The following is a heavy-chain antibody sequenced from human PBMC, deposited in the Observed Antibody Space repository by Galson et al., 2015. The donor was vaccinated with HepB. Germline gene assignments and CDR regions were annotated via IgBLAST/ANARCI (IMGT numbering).Heavy chain of an antibody. D-gene: IGHD6-13*01. CDR2: ISAGDGGP. V-gene: IGHV3-23*01. J-gene: IGHJ4*02. Sequence: SLRLSCAASGFTLSNYDVSWVRQAPGKGLEWVSGISAGDGGPHHADSVKGRFTISRDNSKNTVHLEMNSLRAEDTAVYYCARVNIAAAGHYYFDYWGQGTLVTVSS. CDR1: GFTLSNYD. CDR3: ARVNIAAAGHYYFDY.